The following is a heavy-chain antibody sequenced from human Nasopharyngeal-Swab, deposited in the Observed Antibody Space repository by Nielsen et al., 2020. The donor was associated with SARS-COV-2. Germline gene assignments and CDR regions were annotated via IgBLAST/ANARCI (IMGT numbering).Heavy chain of an antibody. CDR3: AKKYGTRGWYVGLDY. V-gene: IGHV3-23*01. Sequence: GESLKISCAASGFGFSAFAMSWVRQAPGKGLEWVSAAGGNDGSTFYADSVRGRFTISRDNSKNTLYLQMNSLRAEDTALYYCAKKYGTRGWYVGLDYWGQGTQGTVSS. CDR1: GFGFSAFA. D-gene: IGHD6-19*01. J-gene: IGHJ4*02. CDR2: AGGNDGST.